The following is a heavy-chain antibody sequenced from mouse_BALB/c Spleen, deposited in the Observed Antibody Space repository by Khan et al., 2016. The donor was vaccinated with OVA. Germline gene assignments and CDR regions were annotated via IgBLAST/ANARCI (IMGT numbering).Heavy chain of an antibody. V-gene: IGHV3-2*02. Sequence: EVKLLESGPGLVKPSQSLSLTCTVTGYSITSDYAWNWIRQFPGNKLEWMGFISYSGNTNYNPSLKSRASITRDTSKNQFFLHLNSVTTEDTATYYCARVYGGDFDYWGQGTNLTVSS. J-gene: IGHJ2*01. CDR3: ARVYGGDFDY. CDR2: ISYSGNT. D-gene: IGHD1-1*01. CDR1: GYSITSDYA.